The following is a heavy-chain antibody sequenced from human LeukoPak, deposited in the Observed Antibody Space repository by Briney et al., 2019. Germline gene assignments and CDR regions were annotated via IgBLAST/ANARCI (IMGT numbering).Heavy chain of an antibody. CDR2: ISSGGGTT. V-gene: IGHV3-23*01. D-gene: IGHD6-19*01. CDR1: GFTFSNYA. CDR3: AKAGIAVPATPEY. Sequence: QSGGSLRLSCAASGFTFSNYAMNWVRLAPGKGLEWVSVISSGGGTTYYSDSVKGRFIISRDNSKNMLYLQMNSLRVDDTALYYCAKAGIAVPATPEYCGQGTQVTVSS. J-gene: IGHJ4*02.